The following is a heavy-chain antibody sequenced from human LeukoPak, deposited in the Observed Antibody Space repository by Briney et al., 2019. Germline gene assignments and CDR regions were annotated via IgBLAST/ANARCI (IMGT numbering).Heavy chain of an antibody. Sequence: SETLSLTCTVSGGSISYYYWNWIRQPAGKGLEWIGRIYTSRRTYYNPSLKSRVSMSVDTSKNQFSLRLSSVTAADTAFYYCARDRGVSGFDYWGQGTLVTVSS. CDR1: GGSISYYY. CDR3: ARDRGVSGFDY. V-gene: IGHV4-4*07. J-gene: IGHJ4*02. CDR2: IYTSRRT. D-gene: IGHD6-13*01.